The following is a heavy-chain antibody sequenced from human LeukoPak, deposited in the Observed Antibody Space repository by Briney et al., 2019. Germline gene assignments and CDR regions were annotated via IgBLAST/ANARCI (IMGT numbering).Heavy chain of an antibody. Sequence: GGTLRLSCAASGFTFSSYGMHWVRQAPGKGLEWVAVIWYDGSNKYYADSVKGRFTISRGNSKNTLYLQMKSLRAEDTAVYYCARVISGYYLRGLDYWGQGTLVTVSS. CDR1: GFTFSSYG. J-gene: IGHJ4*02. D-gene: IGHD3-22*01. V-gene: IGHV3-33*01. CDR2: IWYDGSNK. CDR3: ARVISGYYLRGLDY.